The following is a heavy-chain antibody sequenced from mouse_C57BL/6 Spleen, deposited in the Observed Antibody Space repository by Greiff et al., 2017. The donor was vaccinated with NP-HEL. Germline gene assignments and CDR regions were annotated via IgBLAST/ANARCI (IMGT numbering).Heavy chain of an antibody. V-gene: IGHV1-26*01. CDR1: GYTFTDYY. CDR2: INPNNGGT. J-gene: IGHJ1*03. D-gene: IGHD1-1*01. Sequence: EVQLQQSGPELVKPGASVKISCKASGYTFTDYYMNWVKQSHGKSLEWIGDINPNNGGTSYNQKFKGKATLTVDKSSSTAYMELRSLTSEDSAVYYCARPYYGSSYYWYFDVWGTGTTVTVSS. CDR3: ARPYYGSSYYWYFDV.